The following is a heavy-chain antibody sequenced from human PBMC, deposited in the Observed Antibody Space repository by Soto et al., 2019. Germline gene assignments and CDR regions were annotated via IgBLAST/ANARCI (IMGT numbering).Heavy chain of an antibody. CDR3: ARVAPEYSSTPRRFDF. V-gene: IGHV3-23*01. Sequence: VGSLRLSCAASGFTFGIYAMSWVRQAPGKGLEWVSSISGSGGSIYYAHSVKGRFTISRDKTKNTLDLQMNSLRAEDTAVYHCARVAPEYSSTPRRFDFWGQGTLVTV. D-gene: IGHD6-13*01. CDR2: ISGSGGSI. CDR1: GFTFGIYA. J-gene: IGHJ4*02.